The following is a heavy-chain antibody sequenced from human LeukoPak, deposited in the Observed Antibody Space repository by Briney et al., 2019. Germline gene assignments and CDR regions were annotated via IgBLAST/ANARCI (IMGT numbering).Heavy chain of an antibody. CDR1: GFTFSSYG. CDR2: IWYDGSNK. J-gene: IGHJ4*02. V-gene: IGHV3-33*01. CDR3: ATQRGYYDFWSGYYTPDFDY. D-gene: IGHD3-3*01. Sequence: GGSLRLSCAASGFTFSSYGMHWVRQAPGKGLEWVAVIWYDGSNKYYADSVKGRFTISRDNSKNTLYLQMNSLRAEDTAVYYCATQRGYYDFWSGYYTPDFDYWGQGTLVTVSS.